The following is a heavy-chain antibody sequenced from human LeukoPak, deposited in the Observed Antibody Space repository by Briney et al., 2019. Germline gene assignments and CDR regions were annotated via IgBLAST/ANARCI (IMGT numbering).Heavy chain of an antibody. CDR1: GDSVSSNSAA. J-gene: IGHJ5*02. CDR2: TYYRSKWYN. V-gene: IGHV6-1*01. Sequence: SQTLSLTCAISGDSVSSNSAAWNWIRQSPSRGLEWLGRTYYRSKWYNDYAVSVKSRITINPDTSKNQFSLQLNSVTPEDTAVYYCARTPIGYCSSTSCYTGGWFDPWGQGTLVTVSS. CDR3: ARTPIGYCSSTSCYTGGWFDP. D-gene: IGHD2-2*02.